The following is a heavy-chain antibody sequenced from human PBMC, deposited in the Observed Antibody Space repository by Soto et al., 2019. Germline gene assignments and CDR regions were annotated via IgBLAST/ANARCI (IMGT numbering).Heavy chain of an antibody. J-gene: IGHJ4*02. CDR2: IYWDDDK. V-gene: IGHV2-5*02. CDR3: AHLESIKVAGTTPSFYY. Sequence: QITLKESGPTLVKPTQTLTLTCTFSGFSLSTSGVGVGWIRQPPGKALEWLALIYWDDDKRYSPSLKSRLTITNDTSKNQVVLTMTNMDHVDTATYNSAHLESIKVAGTTPSFYYWGQGTLVTVSS. D-gene: IGHD6-13*01. CDR1: GFSLSTSGVG.